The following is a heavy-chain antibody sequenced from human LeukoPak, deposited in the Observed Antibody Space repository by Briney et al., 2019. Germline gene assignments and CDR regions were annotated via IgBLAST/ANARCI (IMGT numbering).Heavy chain of an antibody. D-gene: IGHD5-12*01. CDR3: ARGNSGYDYYWFDP. CDR2: MNPNSGNT. CDR1: GYTFTSYD. V-gene: IGHV1-8*03. J-gene: IGHJ5*02. Sequence: ASVKVSCKASGYTFTSYDINWVRQATGQGLEWMGWMNPNSGNTGYAQKFQGRVTITRNTSISTAYMELSSLRSEDTAVYYCARGNSGYDYYWFDPWGQGTLVTVSS.